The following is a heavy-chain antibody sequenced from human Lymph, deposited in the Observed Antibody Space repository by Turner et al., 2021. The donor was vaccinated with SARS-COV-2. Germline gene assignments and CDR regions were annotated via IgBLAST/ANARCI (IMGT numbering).Heavy chain of an antibody. V-gene: IGHV1-69*01. CDR3: ARNLGYDNSGYYYDY. Sequence: HVQLVQSGAEVKKPGSTVKVSCKASGGTFSSYAISWVRQAPGQGLEWMGGIIPIFGTANYAQKFRGRVTITADESTNTAYMELSSLKSEDTAVFYCARNLGYDNSGYYYDYWGQGTLVTVSS. CDR2: IIPIFGTA. CDR1: GGTFSSYA. J-gene: IGHJ4*02. D-gene: IGHD3-22*01.